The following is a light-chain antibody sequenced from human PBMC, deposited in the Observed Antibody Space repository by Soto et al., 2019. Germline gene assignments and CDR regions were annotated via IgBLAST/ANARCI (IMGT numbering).Light chain of an antibody. CDR3: GTWYTSLSAGV. J-gene: IGLJ2*01. CDR2: DNN. V-gene: IGLV1-51*01. CDR1: SSNIGANY. Sequence: HSVLTQPPSVSAAPGQKVSISCSGSSSNIGANYVSWYQQYPGTAPKLLIYDNNKRPSGIPDRFSGSASGTSATLGITGLQTGDEADYYCGTWYTSLSAGVFGGGTKLTVL.